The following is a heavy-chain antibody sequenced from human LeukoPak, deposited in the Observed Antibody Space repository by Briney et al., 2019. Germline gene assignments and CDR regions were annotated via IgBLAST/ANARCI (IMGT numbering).Heavy chain of an antibody. CDR3: ARISRIKSVPYYYDSRGYYSYAFDI. J-gene: IGHJ3*02. V-gene: IGHV4-38-2*02. Sequence: SETLSLTCNVSGYSISSGYFWGWVRQAPGKGLEWIGSIYQRATVHYNPSLKSRVTISVDTSKNQFSLKLSSVTAADTAVYYRARISRIKSVPYYYDSRGYYSYAFDIWGQGTMVTVSS. D-gene: IGHD3-22*01. CDR1: GYSISSGYF. CDR2: IYQRATV.